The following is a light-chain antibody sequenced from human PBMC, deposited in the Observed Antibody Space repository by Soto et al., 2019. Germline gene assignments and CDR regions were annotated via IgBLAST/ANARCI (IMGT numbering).Light chain of an antibody. Sequence: QSALTQPASVSGSPGQSITISCTGTSNDVGGYNYVSWYQQHPGKAPKLMIYDVSNRPSGVSNRFSGSKSANTASLTISGLQTEDESDYYCSSYTGSSTYVFGTGTK. J-gene: IGLJ1*01. CDR3: SSYTGSSTYV. CDR2: DVS. V-gene: IGLV2-14*03. CDR1: SNDVGGYNY.